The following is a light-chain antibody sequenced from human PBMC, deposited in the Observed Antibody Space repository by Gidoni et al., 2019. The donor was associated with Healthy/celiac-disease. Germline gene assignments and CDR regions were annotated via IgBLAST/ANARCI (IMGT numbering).Light chain of an antibody. V-gene: IGKV1-39*01. CDR1: QSISSY. CDR3: QQSYSTPRT. CDR2: AAT. Sequence: QMTKSPSSLSASVGDRVTITCWASQSISSYLNWYQQKQGKSPKLLINAATSLQSGVASRYSGGGAGTDFTLTISSLQPEDVVTYYCQQSYSTPRTFGQGTKVEIK. J-gene: IGKJ1*01.